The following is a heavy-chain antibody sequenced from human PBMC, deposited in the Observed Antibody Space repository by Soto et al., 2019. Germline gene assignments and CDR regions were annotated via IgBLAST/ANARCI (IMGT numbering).Heavy chain of an antibody. J-gene: IGHJ3*02. CDR1: GFTFSSYA. Sequence: EVQLLESGGGLVQPGGSLRLSCAASGFTFSSYAMSWVRQAPGKGLEWVSAISGSGGSTYYPGSVKGRFTISRENAKNSLYLQMNSLRAGDTAVYYCARGELLVGGAFDIWGQGTMVTVSS. CDR2: ISGSGGST. D-gene: IGHD1-26*01. CDR3: ARGELLVGGAFDI. V-gene: IGHV3-23*01.